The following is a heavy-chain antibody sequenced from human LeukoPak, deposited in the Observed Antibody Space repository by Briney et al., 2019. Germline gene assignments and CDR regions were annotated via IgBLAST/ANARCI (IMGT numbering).Heavy chain of an antibody. V-gene: IGHV1-8*01. Sequence: GASATVACTASGYIFTEYDINWVRQAPGQGPELMGWINPNSYNKAYTGKFQGRLTMTTNTSTTTVYTELSSLRSEDTAIYYCARGATFQRQALAYWGQGTLVIVSS. CDR3: ARGATFQRQALAY. CDR2: INPNSYNK. CDR1: GYIFTEYD. D-gene: IGHD3-16*01. J-gene: IGHJ4*02.